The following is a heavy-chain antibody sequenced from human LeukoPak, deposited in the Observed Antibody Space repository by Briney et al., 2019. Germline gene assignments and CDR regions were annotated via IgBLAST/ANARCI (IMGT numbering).Heavy chain of an antibody. D-gene: IGHD3-22*01. CDR3: ARGQTYYYASSGYYYPDY. CDR2: ISSSNSYI. V-gene: IGHV3-21*01. Sequence: PGGSLRLSCAASGFTFSTYSMNWVRQAPGKGLEWVSFISSSNSYIYYADSVKGRFTISRDNAKNSLYLQMNSLRAEDTAVYYCARGQTYYYASSGYYYPDYWGQGTLVTVSS. CDR1: GFTFSTYS. J-gene: IGHJ4*02.